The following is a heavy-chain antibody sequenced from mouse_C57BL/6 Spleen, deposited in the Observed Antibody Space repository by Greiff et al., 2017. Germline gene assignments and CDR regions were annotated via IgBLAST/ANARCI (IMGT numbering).Heavy chain of an antibody. CDR2: IYIGNGYT. D-gene: IGHD2-4*01. Sequence: EVKLMESGAELVRPGSSVKMSCKTSGYTFTSYGINWVKQRPGQGLEWIGYIYIGNGYTEYNEKFKGKATLTSDTSSSTAYMQLSSLTSEDSAIYFCARRDYDGGGYYFDYWGQGTTLTVSS. CDR1: GYTFTSYG. CDR3: ARRDYDGGGYYFDY. J-gene: IGHJ2*01. V-gene: IGHV1-58*01.